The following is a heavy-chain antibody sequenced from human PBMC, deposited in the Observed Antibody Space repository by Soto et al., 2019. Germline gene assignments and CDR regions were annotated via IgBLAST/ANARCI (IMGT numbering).Heavy chain of an antibody. CDR3: ARGGTYYYDSSGYYYEGLDY. CDR1: GGTFSSYA. Sequence: SVKVSCKASGGTFSSYAISWVRQAPGQGLEWMGGIIPIFVTANYAQKFQGRVTITADESTSTAYMELSSLRSEDTAVYYCARGGTYYYDSSGYYYEGLDYWGQGTLVTVSS. D-gene: IGHD3-22*01. CDR2: IIPIFVTA. J-gene: IGHJ4*02. V-gene: IGHV1-69*13.